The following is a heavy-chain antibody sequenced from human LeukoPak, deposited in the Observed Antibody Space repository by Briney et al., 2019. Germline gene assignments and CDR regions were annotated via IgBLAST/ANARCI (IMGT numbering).Heavy chain of an antibody. D-gene: IGHD2-21*02. V-gene: IGHV3-33*01. CDR1: GFSFSSYA. CDR3: ARGLTQIPRLATGLGH. Sequence: GGSLRLSCAASGFSFSSYATHWVRQAPGKGLEWVAVIRYDGGNKYYADSVKGRFTISRDNSKNTLYLEMNSLRAEDTAVYYCARGLTQIPRLATGLGHWGQGTLVTVSS. J-gene: IGHJ4*02. CDR2: IRYDGGNK.